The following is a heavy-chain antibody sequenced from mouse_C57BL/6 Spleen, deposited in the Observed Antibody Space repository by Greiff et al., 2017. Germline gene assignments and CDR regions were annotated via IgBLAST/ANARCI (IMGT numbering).Heavy chain of an antibody. V-gene: IGHV1-47*01. CDR1: GYTFTTYP. CDR2: FHPYNDDT. D-gene: IGHD1-1*01. J-gene: IGHJ3*01. Sequence: QVHVKQSGAELVKPGASVKMSCKASGYTFTTYPIEWMKQNHGKSLEWIGNFHPYNDDTKYNEKFKGKATLTVEKSSSTVYLELSRLTSDDSAVYYCALYYGRSPFAYWGQGTLVTVSA. CDR3: ALYYGRSPFAY.